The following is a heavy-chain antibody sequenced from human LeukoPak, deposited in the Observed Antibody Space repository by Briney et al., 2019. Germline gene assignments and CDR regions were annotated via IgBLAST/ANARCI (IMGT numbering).Heavy chain of an antibody. CDR3: AGGGYPWAHYYYMDV. D-gene: IGHD6-19*01. V-gene: IGHV1-46*01. J-gene: IGHJ6*03. CDR2: INPSGGST. Sequence: ASVKVSCRASGYTFTSYYMHWVRQAPGQGLEWMGIINPSGGSTSYAQKFQGRVTMTRDTSTSTVYMELSSLRSEDTAVYYCAGGGYPWAHYYYMDVWGKGTMVTISS. CDR1: GYTFTSYY.